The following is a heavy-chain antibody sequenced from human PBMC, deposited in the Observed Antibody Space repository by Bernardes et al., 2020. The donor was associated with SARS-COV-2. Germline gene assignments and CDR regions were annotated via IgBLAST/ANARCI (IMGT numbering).Heavy chain of an antibody. CDR2: ISAYNGTT. CDR3: ARSGSGIYYYYMDV. V-gene: IGHV1-18*01. CDR1: GYTFTSYG. Sequence: ASWKVSCKASGYTFTSYGISWVRQAPGQGLEWMGWISAYNGTTTYAQKLQGRVTMTTDTSTSTAYMELRSLRSDDTPVYYCARSGSGIYYYYMDVWGKGTTVT. D-gene: IGHD3-10*01. J-gene: IGHJ6*03.